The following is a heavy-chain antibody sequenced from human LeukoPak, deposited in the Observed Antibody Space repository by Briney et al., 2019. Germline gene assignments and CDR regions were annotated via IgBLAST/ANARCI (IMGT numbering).Heavy chain of an antibody. CDR1: GGSISSSSYY. D-gene: IGHD4-17*01. CDR2: IYYSGST. J-gene: IGHJ5*02. V-gene: IGHV4-61*05. CDR3: AGYYGDYGYLP. Sequence: SETLSLTCTVSGGSISSSSYYWGWIRQPPGKGLEWIGYIYYSGSTNYNPSLKSRVTISVDTSKNQFSLKLSSVTAADTAVYYCAGYYGDYGYLPWGQGTLVTVSS.